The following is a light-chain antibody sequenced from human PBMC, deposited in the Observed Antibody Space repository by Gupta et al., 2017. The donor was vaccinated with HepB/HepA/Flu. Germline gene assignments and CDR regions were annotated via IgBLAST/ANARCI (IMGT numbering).Light chain of an antibody. CDR1: QSVSSSY. V-gene: IGKV3-20*01. Sequence: TQSPGTLSLSPVERATLSCRASQSVSSSYLAWYQQKPGQAPRLLIYGASSRATGIPDRFSGSGSGTDFTLTISRLEPEDFAVYYCQQYGSSPTFGGGTKVEIK. CDR2: GAS. CDR3: QQYGSSPT. J-gene: IGKJ4*01.